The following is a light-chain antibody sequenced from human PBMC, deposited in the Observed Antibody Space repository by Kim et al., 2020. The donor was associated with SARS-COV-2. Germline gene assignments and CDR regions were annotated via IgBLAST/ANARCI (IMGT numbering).Light chain of an antibody. Sequence: DIHLTQSPSSLSASVGDRVTITCQATQVIKKFLNWYQQRPGKAPELLIYDVYNLQTGVPSRFSGSGYGTHFTLTISSLQPEDVATYYCQQNDNYPITFGQGTRLEIK. CDR2: DVY. V-gene: IGKV1-33*01. CDR3: QQNDNYPIT. CDR1: QVIKKF. J-gene: IGKJ5*01.